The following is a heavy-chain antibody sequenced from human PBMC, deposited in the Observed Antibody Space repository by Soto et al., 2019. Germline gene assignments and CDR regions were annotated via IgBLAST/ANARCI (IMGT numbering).Heavy chain of an antibody. Sequence: QVQLVQSGAEVKKPGASVKVSCKASGYTFTSYAMHWVRQAPGQRLEWMGWINAGNGNTKYSQKFQGRVTITRDTSASTAYMELSSLRSEDTAVYYCARAKNPSRFLEWLWIRGLDYWGQGTLVTVSS. CDR1: GYTFTSYA. J-gene: IGHJ4*02. CDR2: INAGNGNT. CDR3: ARAKNPSRFLEWLWIRGLDY. D-gene: IGHD3-3*01. V-gene: IGHV1-3*01.